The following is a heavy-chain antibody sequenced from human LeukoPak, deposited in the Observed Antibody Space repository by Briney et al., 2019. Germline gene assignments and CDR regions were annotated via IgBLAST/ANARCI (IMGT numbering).Heavy chain of an antibody. J-gene: IGHJ3*01. CDR2: ISDTGST. Sequence: SETLSLTCSVSGGSMRTYYWGWVRQTPGRGLEFIGYISDTGSTNYNPSLKSRVTISVDTSKSLFSLRLTSATAADTAVYYCARDGDSGDFVGALDVWGQGTLVTVSS. CDR3: ARDGDSGDFVGALDV. D-gene: IGHD4-17*01. V-gene: IGHV4-59*01. CDR1: GGSMRTYY.